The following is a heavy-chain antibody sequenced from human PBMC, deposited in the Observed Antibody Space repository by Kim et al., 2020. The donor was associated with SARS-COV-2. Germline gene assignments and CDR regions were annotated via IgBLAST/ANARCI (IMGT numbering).Heavy chain of an antibody. V-gene: IGHV4-39*07. CDR1: GGSISSSSYY. J-gene: IGHJ6*02. D-gene: IGHD6-25*01. Sequence: SETLSLTCTVSGGSISSSSYYWGWIRQPPGKGLEWIGSIYYSGSTYYNPSLKSRVTISVDTSKNQFSLKLSSVTAAETAVYYCARDARLYYYGMDVWGQGNTVTVSS. CDR3: ARDARLYYYGMDV. CDR2: IYYSGST.